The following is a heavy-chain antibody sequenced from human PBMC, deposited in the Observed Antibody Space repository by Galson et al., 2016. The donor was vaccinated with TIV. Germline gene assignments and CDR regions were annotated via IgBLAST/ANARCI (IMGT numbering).Heavy chain of an antibody. Sequence: SVKVSCKASGYSFTNYGIAWVRQAPGQGLEWMGWISTYNGYTDYAQKLQGRVTMTTDTSTSTAYMELRSLRSDDTAVYYCARARYSNGWFTDFWGQGTLVTVSS. V-gene: IGHV1-18*01. CDR3: ARARYSNGWFTDF. CDR1: GYSFTNYG. J-gene: IGHJ4*02. CDR2: ISTYNGYT. D-gene: IGHD6-19*01.